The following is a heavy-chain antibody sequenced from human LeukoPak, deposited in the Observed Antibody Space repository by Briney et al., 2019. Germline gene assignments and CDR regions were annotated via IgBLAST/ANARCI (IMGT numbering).Heavy chain of an antibody. D-gene: IGHD2-2*01. V-gene: IGHV1-69*01. CDR3: AYNEVHCSSTSCRGAYYFDY. CDR1: GGTFSSYA. J-gene: IGHJ4*02. Sequence: SSVQVSCKASGGTFSSYAISWVRQAPGQGLEWMGGIIPIFGTANYAQKFQGRVTITADESTSTAYMELSSLRSEDTAVYYCAYNEVHCSSTSCRGAYYFDYWGQGTLVTVSS. CDR2: IIPIFGTA.